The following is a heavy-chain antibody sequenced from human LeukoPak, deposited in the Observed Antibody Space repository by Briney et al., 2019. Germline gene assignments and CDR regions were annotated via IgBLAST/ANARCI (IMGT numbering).Heavy chain of an antibody. D-gene: IGHD2-2*02. CDR2: ISSDGSST. CDR3: EGRYCSSTSCSTD. Sequence: GGSLRLSCAASGFTFSTYWMHWVRQAPGKALVWVSRISSDGSSTNYADSVKGRFTISRDNAKNTLYLQMNSLRAEDTAMYYCEGRYCSSTSCSTDWGQGTLVTVSS. V-gene: IGHV3-74*01. CDR1: GFTFSTYW. J-gene: IGHJ4*02.